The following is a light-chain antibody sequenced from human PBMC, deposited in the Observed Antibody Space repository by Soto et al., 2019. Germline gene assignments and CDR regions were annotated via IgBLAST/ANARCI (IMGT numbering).Light chain of an antibody. V-gene: IGLV1-47*02. CDR2: STN. J-gene: IGLJ3*02. Sequence: QSVLTQPPSASGTPGQRVTISCSGSRSNIGTNYVYWYQQLPGTAPKLVIYSTNKRPSGVPDRISGSKSGTSASLAISGLRSDDEADYYCQSYDTSLSAVVFGGGTKLTVL. CDR3: QSYDTSLSAVV. CDR1: RSNIGTNY.